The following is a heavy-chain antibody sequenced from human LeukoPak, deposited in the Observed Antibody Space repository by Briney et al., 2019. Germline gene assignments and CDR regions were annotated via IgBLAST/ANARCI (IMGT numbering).Heavy chain of an antibody. CDR1: GFTFSNAW. CDR3: ATDFYDST. Sequence: GGSLRLSCATSGFTFSNAWMNWVRQAPGKRLEWVGRIRSNSDGGTIDYAAPVKGRFTLSRDDSKTTLYLQMNSLQTEDTAVYYCATDFYDSTWDQGTLVTVSS. V-gene: IGHV3-15*07. J-gene: IGHJ5*02. D-gene: IGHD3-22*01. CDR2: IRSNSDGGTI.